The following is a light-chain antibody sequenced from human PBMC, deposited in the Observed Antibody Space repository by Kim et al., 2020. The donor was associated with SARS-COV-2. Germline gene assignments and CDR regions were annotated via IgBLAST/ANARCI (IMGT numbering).Light chain of an antibody. Sequence: DIQMTQSPSSLSASIGDRVTITCRASQGISSWLAWYQQKPEKAPKCLIYAASSLQSGVPSRFSGSGSGTDFTLTISSLRPEDFATYYCQQYDSYPRTFGQGTRVDIK. CDR3: QQYDSYPRT. V-gene: IGKV1D-16*01. CDR2: AAS. J-gene: IGKJ1*01. CDR1: QGISSW.